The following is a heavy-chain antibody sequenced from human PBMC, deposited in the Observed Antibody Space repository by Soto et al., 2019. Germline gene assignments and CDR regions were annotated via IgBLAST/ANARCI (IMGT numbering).Heavy chain of an antibody. V-gene: IGHV5-10-1*01. Sequence: GESLTISWQGSGYSFTSYWISCVRHMPGRGLEWMGRIDPSDSYTNYSPSFQGHVNISADKSISTAYLQWSSLKASDTAMYYCARLHGSGSYYYGMDVWGQGTTVTVSS. J-gene: IGHJ6*02. CDR3: ARLHGSGSYYYGMDV. D-gene: IGHD3-10*01. CDR2: IDPSDSYT. CDR1: GYSFTSYW.